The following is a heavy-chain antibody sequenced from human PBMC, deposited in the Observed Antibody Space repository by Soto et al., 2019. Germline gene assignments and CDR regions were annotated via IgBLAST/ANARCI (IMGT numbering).Heavy chain of an antibody. CDR3: ARGGMITLGGWFDP. Sequence: ASVKVSCKASGYAFTSYDINWVRQATGQGLEWMGWMNPNSGNTGYAQKFQGRVTMTRNTSISTAYMELSSLRSEDTAVYYCARGGMITLGGWFDPWGQGTLVTVSS. CDR2: MNPNSGNT. D-gene: IGHD3-16*01. CDR1: GYAFTSYD. V-gene: IGHV1-8*01. J-gene: IGHJ5*02.